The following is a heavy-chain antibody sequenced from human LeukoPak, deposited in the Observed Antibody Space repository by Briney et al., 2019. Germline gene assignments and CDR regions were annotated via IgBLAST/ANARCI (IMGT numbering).Heavy chain of an antibody. D-gene: IGHD2-21*01. J-gene: IGHJ4*02. Sequence: PGGSLRLSCAASGFTFSSYWMSWVRQAPGKGLECVANIKEDGSEKYYVDSVKGRFTISRDNTKNSLNLQMNSLRAEDTAVYYCARGRLVMNYWGQGTLVTVSS. CDR2: IKEDGSEK. CDR3: ARGRLVMNY. V-gene: IGHV3-7*01. CDR1: GFTFSSYW.